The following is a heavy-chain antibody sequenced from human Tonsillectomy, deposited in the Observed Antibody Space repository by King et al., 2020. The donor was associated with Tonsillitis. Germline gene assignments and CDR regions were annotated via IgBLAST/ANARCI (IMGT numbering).Heavy chain of an antibody. J-gene: IGHJ4*02. CDR2: IRYDGSNK. Sequence: VQLVESGGGVVQPGGSLRLSCAASGFTFSSYGMHWVRQAPGKGLEWVAFIRYDGSNKYYADSVKGRFTISRDNSKNTLYLKMNSLSAEDTAVCYCAKEGHGSEKQITMVRGVISGYWGQGTLVTVSS. V-gene: IGHV3-30*02. CDR3: AKEGHGSEKQITMVRGVISGY. D-gene: IGHD3-10*01. CDR1: GFTFSSYG.